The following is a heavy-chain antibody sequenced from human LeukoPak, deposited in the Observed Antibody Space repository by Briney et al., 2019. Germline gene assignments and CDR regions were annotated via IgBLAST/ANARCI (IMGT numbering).Heavy chain of an antibody. CDR2: ISGSAGST. J-gene: IGHJ4*02. Sequence: GGSLRLSCAASGFTFSSYAMSWVRQAPGKGLEWVSAISGSAGSTYYADSVKGRFTISRDNAKNSLYLQMNSLRAEDTAVYYCASQIVGATLASGYWGQGTLVTVSS. CDR3: ASQIVGATLASGY. D-gene: IGHD1-26*01. CDR1: GFTFSSYA. V-gene: IGHV3-23*01.